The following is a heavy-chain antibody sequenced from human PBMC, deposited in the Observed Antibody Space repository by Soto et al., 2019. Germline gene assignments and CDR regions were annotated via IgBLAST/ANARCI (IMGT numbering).Heavy chain of an antibody. V-gene: IGHV3-23*01. J-gene: IGHJ4*02. Sequence: GGSLRLSCAASGFTFSSYAMTWVRQAPGKGLEWVSVIIGSGGSTDYADSVKGRFTISRDNFKDTLHLQMNSLRAEDTAVYYCARDPGYGGNPTGDYWGQGTLVTVSS. CDR2: IIGSGGST. D-gene: IGHD4-17*01. CDR1: GFTFSSYA. CDR3: ARDPGYGGNPTGDY.